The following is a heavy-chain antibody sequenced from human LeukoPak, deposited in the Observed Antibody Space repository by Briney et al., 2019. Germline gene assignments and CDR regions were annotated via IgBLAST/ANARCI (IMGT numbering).Heavy chain of an antibody. J-gene: IGHJ6*03. Sequence: GGSLRVSCSASGFTFSLFGMNWVRQAPGKGLEWVSSISGSGNHIYYADSVKGRFIISRDNAKDSLFLQMNSLRPDDTAVYYCTSLRRQYYYYMDIWGKGTTVIVS. CDR2: ISGSGNHI. V-gene: IGHV3-21*01. CDR1: GFTFSLFG. CDR3: TSLRRQYYYYMDI. D-gene: IGHD4-11*01.